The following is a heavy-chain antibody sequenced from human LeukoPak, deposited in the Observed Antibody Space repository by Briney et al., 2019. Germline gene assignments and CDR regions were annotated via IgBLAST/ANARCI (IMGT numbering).Heavy chain of an antibody. Sequence: SETLSLTCTVSGGSISSYYWSWIRQPPGKGLEWIGYIYYSGSTNYNPSLKSRVTISVDTSKNQFSLKLSSVTAADTAVYYCARGKRGRLDYWGQGTLVTVSS. CDR2: IYYSGST. CDR1: GGSISSYY. J-gene: IGHJ4*02. V-gene: IGHV4-59*01. D-gene: IGHD6-25*01. CDR3: ARGKRGRLDY.